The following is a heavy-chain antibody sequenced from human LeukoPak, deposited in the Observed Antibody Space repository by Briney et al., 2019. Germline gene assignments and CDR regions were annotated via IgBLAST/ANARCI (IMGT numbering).Heavy chain of an antibody. J-gene: IGHJ4*02. CDR2: ISGSGGST. CDR1: GFTFSNYA. CDR3: AKHADTAMVGDYFDY. Sequence: GGSLRLSCAASGFTFSNYAMSWVRQAPGKGLERVSAISGSGGSTYYADSVKGRFTISRDNSKNTLYLQTNSLRAEDTAVYYCAKHADTAMVGDYFDYWGQGTLVTVSS. D-gene: IGHD5-18*01. V-gene: IGHV3-23*01.